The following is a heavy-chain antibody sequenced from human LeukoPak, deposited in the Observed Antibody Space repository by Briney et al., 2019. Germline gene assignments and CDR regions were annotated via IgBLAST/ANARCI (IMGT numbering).Heavy chain of an antibody. CDR1: GYTFSNYD. J-gene: IGHJ4*02. V-gene: IGHV1-8*01. CDR3: ARGITIFGVVTLDY. D-gene: IGHD3-3*01. Sequence: ASVTVSFTASGYTFSNYDINWVRQATGQGLEWMGWMNPNSGNTGYAQKFQGRVTMTRNTSISTAYMELSSLRSEDTAVFYCARGITIFGVVTLDYWGQGTLVTVSS. CDR2: MNPNSGNT.